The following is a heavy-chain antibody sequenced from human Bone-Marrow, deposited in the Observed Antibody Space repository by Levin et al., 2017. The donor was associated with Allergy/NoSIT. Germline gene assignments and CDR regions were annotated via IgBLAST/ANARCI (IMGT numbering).Heavy chain of an antibody. D-gene: IGHD2-21*01. CDR1: GFTFSSHW. CDR3: VYSDVAFDM. Sequence: PGGSLRLSCAASGFTFSSHWMHWVRQFPGKAPVWVARVDGDGSGIEYADSLKGRFTISRDNGKNTLYLQMNRLRVEDTALYYCVYSDVAFDMWGRGTMVTVSS. V-gene: IGHV3-74*03. CDR2: VDGDGSGI. J-gene: IGHJ3*02.